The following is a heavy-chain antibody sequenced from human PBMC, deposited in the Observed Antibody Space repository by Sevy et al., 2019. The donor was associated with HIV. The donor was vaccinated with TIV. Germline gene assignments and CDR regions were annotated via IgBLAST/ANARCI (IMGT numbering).Heavy chain of an antibody. CDR2: INPDSGGP. V-gene: IGHV1-2*02. CDR3: VRDDRDGYFEY. J-gene: IGHJ4*02. Sequence: ASEVSCKASGYTFTGYYMHWMRQAPGQGLEWMGWINPDSGGPTYAPKFQGRVTLTRDTSISTAYMDLSRLKSDDPAVYYCVRDDRDGYFEYWGQGTLVTVSS. CDR1: GYTFTGYY.